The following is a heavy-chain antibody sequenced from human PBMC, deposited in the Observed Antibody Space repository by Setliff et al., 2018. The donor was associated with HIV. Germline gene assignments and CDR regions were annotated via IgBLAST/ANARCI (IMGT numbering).Heavy chain of an antibody. CDR2: IYYTGNT. J-gene: IGHJ3*01. D-gene: IGHD2-2*01. V-gene: IGHV4-39*07. CDR3: ARDDSIVLVPAIMRGDGFDF. Sequence: SETLSLTCTVSGGSVGSSSYYWAWIRQPPGKGLEWIGSIYYTGNTKYNPSLESRVTFSIDTSENQFSLGLASVTAADTAIYYCARDDSIVLVPAIMRGDGFDFWGQGRMVTVS. CDR1: GGSVGSSSYY.